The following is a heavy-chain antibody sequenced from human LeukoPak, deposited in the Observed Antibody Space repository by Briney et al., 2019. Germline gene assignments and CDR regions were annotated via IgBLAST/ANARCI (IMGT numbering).Heavy chain of an antibody. D-gene: IGHD6-19*01. V-gene: IGHV1-8*01. J-gene: IGHJ6*03. CDR1: GYTFTSYD. Sequence: ASVKVSCKASGYTFTSYDINWVRQATGQGLEWMGWMNPNSGNTGYAQKFQGRVTMTRNTSISTAYMELSSLRSEDTAVYYCARGGWDDYYYYYMDVWGKGTTVTVSS. CDR3: ARGGWDDYYYYYMDV. CDR2: MNPNSGNT.